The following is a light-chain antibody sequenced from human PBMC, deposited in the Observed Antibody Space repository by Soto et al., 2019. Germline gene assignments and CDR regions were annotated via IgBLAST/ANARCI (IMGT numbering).Light chain of an antibody. CDR1: QSVSSN. J-gene: IGKJ5*01. Sequence: ETVMTQSPATLSVSPGERATLSCRASQSVSSNLAWYQHKPGQAPRLLIYVASTRATGIPARFGGSGSGTEFTRTISSLQSEDFAVYYCQQYNNWLTLGQGTRLEIK. CDR3: QQYNNWLT. V-gene: IGKV3-15*01. CDR2: VAS.